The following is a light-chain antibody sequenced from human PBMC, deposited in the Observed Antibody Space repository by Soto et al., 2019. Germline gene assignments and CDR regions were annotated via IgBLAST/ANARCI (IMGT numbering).Light chain of an antibody. V-gene: IGKV1-5*01. CDR3: QQYNSYSRT. J-gene: IGKJ1*01. Sequence: DIPMTQSAATLSASLGDRVTINWGASQSISSWLAWYQQKTGKAPKLLIYDASSLESGVPSRLSGSGSGTEFTLTISSLQPDDFATYYCQQYNSYSRTFGQGTKVDI. CDR2: DAS. CDR1: QSISSW.